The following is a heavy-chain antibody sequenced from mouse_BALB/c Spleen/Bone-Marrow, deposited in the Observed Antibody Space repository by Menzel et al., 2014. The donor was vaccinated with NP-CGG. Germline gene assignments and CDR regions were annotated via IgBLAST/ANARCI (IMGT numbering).Heavy chain of an antibody. Sequence: QVQLQQSGAELVKPGASVKLSCKASGYTFTIYYMFWVKQRPGQGLEWIGEINPSNGGTNFNEKFKSKATLTVDKSSSAAYMHLSSLTSKDSAVYYCTRNGRDSSGYPAWFAYWGQGTLVTVSA. V-gene: IGHV1S81*02. J-gene: IGHJ3*01. CDR3: TRNGRDSSGYPAWFAY. CDR2: INPSNGGT. D-gene: IGHD3-2*01. CDR1: GYTFTIYY.